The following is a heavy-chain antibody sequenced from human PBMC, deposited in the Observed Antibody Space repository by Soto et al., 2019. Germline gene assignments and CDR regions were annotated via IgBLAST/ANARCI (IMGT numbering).Heavy chain of an antibody. D-gene: IGHD6-13*01. CDR3: ARELRITPAGPRPYDY. CDR1: GDTFNSYA. J-gene: IGHJ4*02. Sequence: QVQLMQSGAEVKKPGSSVKVSCKASGDTFNSYAVNWVRHAPGQGLEWRGGIIPIFAAANYAQKFQGRVRITADESTSTVYMELRSLRSDDTAVFYCARELRITPAGPRPYDYWGQGTLVTVSS. V-gene: IGHV1-69*12. CDR2: IIPIFAAA.